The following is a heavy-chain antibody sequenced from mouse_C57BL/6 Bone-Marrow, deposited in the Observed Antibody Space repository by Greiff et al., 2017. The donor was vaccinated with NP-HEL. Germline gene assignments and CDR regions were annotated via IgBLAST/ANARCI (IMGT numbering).Heavy chain of an antibody. J-gene: IGHJ4*01. D-gene: IGHD2-2*01. CDR2: ISNGGGST. CDR3: ARRGTVTTWSYAMDY. V-gene: IGHV5-12*01. CDR1: GFTFSDYY. Sequence: EVMLVESGGGLVQPGGSLKLSCAASGFTFSDYYMYWVRQTPEKRLEWVAYISNGGGSTYYPDTVKGRFTISRDNAKNTLYLQMSRLKSEDTAMYYCARRGTVTTWSYAMDYWGQGTSVTVSS.